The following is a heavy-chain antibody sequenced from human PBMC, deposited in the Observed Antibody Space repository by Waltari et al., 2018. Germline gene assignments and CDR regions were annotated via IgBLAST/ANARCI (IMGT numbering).Heavy chain of an antibody. Sequence: EEQLVESGGGLVKPGGSLRLSCAGSGFTFSNYNMNWVRQAPGKGVEWVSSISTTSTYTHYADSVKGRFTISRDNAKNSLFLQMNSLTTEDTAVYYCATGGWGFYFDYWGQGTLLTVSS. CDR2: ISTTSTYT. CDR1: GFTFSNYN. CDR3: ATGGWGFYFDY. J-gene: IGHJ4*02. D-gene: IGHD7-27*01. V-gene: IGHV3-21*01.